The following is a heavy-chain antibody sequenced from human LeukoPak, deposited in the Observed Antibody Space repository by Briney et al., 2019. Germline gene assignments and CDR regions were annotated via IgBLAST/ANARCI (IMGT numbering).Heavy chain of an antibody. J-gene: IGHJ3*02. Sequence: SETLSLTCTVSGGSISSYYWNWIRQPPGKGLEYIGYIFYSGRTNYNPSLKSRVTLSVDTSKNWFSLRLTSVTAADTAVYYCARHKRTARAFDIWGQGTMVTVSS. CDR1: GGSISSYY. CDR3: ARHKRTARAFDI. CDR2: IFYSGRT. V-gene: IGHV4-59*01.